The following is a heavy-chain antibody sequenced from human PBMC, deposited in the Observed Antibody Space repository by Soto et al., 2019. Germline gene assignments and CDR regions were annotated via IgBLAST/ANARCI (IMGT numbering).Heavy chain of an antibody. V-gene: IGHV1-69*06. CDR2: TIPVINTA. CDR1: GGTLSDHG. J-gene: IGHJ3*02. D-gene: IGHD3-10*01. CDR3: ARGVYGSGNYYTGPSAFDI. Sequence: QVQLEQSGAEVKKPGSSVKISCKASGGTLSDHGVSWLRQAPGQGLEWVGGTIPVINTAKYAPKFQGRVTLAADKSTNLAYMELGSLRSEGTAFYYCARGVYGSGNYYTGPSAFDIWGQGTLVIVSS.